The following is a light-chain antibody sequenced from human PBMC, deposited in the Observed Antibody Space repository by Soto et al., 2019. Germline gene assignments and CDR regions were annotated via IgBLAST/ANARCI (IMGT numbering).Light chain of an antibody. CDR2: EVS. J-gene: IGLJ2*01. CDR1: SSDIGAYNF. V-gene: IGLV2-14*01. CDR3: SSYTSRSTPV. Sequence: SALTQPASVSGSPGQSITISCAGTSSDIGAYNFVSWYQQHPGKVPKLIIYEVSHRPSGVSDRFSGSKSGNMASLTISGLQPDDESDYYCSSYTSRSTPVFGGGTKVTVL.